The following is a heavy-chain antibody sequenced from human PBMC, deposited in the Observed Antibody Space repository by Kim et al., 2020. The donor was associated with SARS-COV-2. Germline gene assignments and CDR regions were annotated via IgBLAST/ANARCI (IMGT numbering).Heavy chain of an antibody. J-gene: IGHJ3*02. Sequence: SETLSLTCTVSGGSISSYYWSWIRQPPGKGLEWIGYIYYSGSPNYNPSLKSRVTISVDTSKNQFSLKLSSVTAADTAVYYCARALGYCSSTSCYTEAFDIWGQGTMVTVSS. CDR3: ARALGYCSSTSCYTEAFDI. D-gene: IGHD2-2*02. CDR2: IYYSGSP. V-gene: IGHV4-59*13. CDR1: GGSISSYY.